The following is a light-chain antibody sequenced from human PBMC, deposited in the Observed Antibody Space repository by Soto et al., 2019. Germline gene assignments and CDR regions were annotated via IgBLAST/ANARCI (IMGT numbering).Light chain of an antibody. Sequence: EMVMTQPPATLSVSPGERATLSCRASQSVSSNLAWYQQKPGQAPRLLIYGASTRATGIPARFSGSGSGTDFTLTISRLEPEDFAVYYCQQYGSSPTFGQGTRLEIK. J-gene: IGKJ5*01. CDR3: QQYGSSPT. CDR2: GAS. V-gene: IGKV3-15*01. CDR1: QSVSSN.